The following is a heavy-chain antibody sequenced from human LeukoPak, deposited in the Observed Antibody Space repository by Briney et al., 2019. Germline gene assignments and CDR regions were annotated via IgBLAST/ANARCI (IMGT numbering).Heavy chain of an antibody. Sequence: GGSLRLSCAASGFTFSSYGMHWVRQAPGKGLEWVSFIRYGGSDKYYSDSLKGRFTISRDNSRNTLYLQMSSLRGEDTAVYYCAKAYSSSSDYFDYWGQGTLVTVSS. V-gene: IGHV3-30*02. CDR3: AKAYSSSSDYFDY. CDR1: GFTFSSYG. J-gene: IGHJ4*02. D-gene: IGHD6-6*01. CDR2: IRYGGSDK.